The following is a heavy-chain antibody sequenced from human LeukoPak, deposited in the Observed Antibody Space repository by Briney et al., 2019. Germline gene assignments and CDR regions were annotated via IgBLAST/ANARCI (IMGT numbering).Heavy chain of an antibody. J-gene: IGHJ4*02. Sequence: SETLSLTCGVSGGSISGTNWWSWVRQPPGQGLEWIGEISLAGQTNYNPSLNGRVTMSLDKSSNQLSLHLTSVTAADTATYFCSREGGPFCPFGYWGQGTLVIVSS. CDR2: ISLAGQT. V-gene: IGHV4/OR15-8*02. D-gene: IGHD1-26*01. CDR1: GGSISGTNW. CDR3: SREGGPFCPFGY.